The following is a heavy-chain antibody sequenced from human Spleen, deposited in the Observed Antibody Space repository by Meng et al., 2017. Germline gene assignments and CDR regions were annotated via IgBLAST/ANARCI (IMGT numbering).Heavy chain of an antibody. J-gene: IGHJ3*02. CDR2: ITGSGSST. CDR3: ARDDPDYGSGDDAFDI. CDR1: GFIFNNYA. D-gene: IGHD3-10*01. V-gene: IGHV3-23*01. Sequence: GESLKISCVASGFIFNNYAMTWVRQAPGKGLEWVSGITGSGSSTYYADPVKGRFTISRDNSKNTLYLQMNSLRAEDTAIYYCARDDPDYGSGDDAFDIWGQGTMVTVSS.